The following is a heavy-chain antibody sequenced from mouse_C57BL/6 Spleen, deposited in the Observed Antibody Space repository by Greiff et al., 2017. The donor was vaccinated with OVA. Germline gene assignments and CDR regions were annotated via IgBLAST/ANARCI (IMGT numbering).Heavy chain of an antibody. Sequence: EVKLQESGPGLVKPSQSLSLTCSVTGYSITSGYYWNWIRQFPGNKLEWMGYISYDGSNNYHPTLKNRISITRDTSKNQFFLKLNSVTTEDTATYYCARDGSSFDYWGQGTTLTVSS. J-gene: IGHJ2*01. V-gene: IGHV3-6*01. CDR3: ARDGSSFDY. CDR1: GYSITSGYY. D-gene: IGHD1-1*01. CDR2: ISYDGSN.